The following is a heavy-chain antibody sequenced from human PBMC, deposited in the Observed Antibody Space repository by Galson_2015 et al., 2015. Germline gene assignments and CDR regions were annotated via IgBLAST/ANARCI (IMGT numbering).Heavy chain of an antibody. CDR2: ISNSGSNI. V-gene: IGHV3-48*02. Sequence: SLRLSCAASEFTFSSDNMNWVRQAPGKGLEWVSYISNSGSNIYYAGSVKGRFTISRDNAKNSLYLQMNSLRDEDTAVYYCARGAYSGAGGMDVWGHGTMVTVSS. J-gene: IGHJ6*02. CDR3: ARGAYSGAGGMDV. CDR1: EFTFSSDN. D-gene: IGHD5-12*01.